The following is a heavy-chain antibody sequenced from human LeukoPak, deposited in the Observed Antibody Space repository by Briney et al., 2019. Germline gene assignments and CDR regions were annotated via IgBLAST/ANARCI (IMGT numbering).Heavy chain of an antibody. CDR1: GFTFSSYG. CDR3: AKDLYSSSSDAFDI. V-gene: IGHV3-30*18. CDR2: ISYDGSNK. Sequence: GGSLRLSCAASGFTFSSYGMHWVRQAPGKGLEWVTVISYDGSNKYYADSVKGRFTTSRDNSKNTLYLQMNSLRAEDTAVYYCAKDLYSSSSDAFDIWGQGTMVTVSS. D-gene: IGHD6-13*01. J-gene: IGHJ3*02.